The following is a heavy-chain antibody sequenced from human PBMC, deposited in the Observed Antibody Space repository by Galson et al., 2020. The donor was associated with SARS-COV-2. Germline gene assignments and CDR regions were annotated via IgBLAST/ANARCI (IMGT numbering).Heavy chain of an antibody. CDR2: TRHKDGGYTT. D-gene: IGHD3-10*01. V-gene: IGHV3-72*01. J-gene: IGHJ4*02. CDR1: GFTFSDHH. Sequence: GESLKISCVASGFTFSDHHMDWVRQAPGKGLEWLGRTRHKDGGYTTQSAASVTGRFTISRDASKNSLYLQMNSLKTDDTAVYQCVRAVPCDSGSYWGQGTLVTVSS. CDR3: VRAVPCDSGSY.